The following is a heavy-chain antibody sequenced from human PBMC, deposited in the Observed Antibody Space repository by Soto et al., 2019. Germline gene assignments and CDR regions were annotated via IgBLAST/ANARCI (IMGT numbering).Heavy chain of an antibody. V-gene: IGHV1-8*01. CDR3: ARDSGAYCLYQGV. D-gene: IGHD2-2*01. Sequence: QVQLVQSGAEVKKPGASVKVSCKASGYTFTSYDINWVRQATGQGLEWMGWMNPNSGHTGYAQKFQGRGTMSRSTYISTAFMEMWTPRSVDSAVSYCARDSGAYCLYQGVCCKGTTVTLSS. J-gene: IGHJ6*04. CDR1: GYTFTSYD. CDR2: MNPNSGHT.